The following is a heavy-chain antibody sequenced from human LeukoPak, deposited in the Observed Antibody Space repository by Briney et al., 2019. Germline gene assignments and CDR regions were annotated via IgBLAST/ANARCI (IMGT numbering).Heavy chain of an antibody. J-gene: IGHJ4*02. Sequence: GGSLRLSCAASGFTFSSFSMNWVRQAPGKGLEWVSSISSSSTYIYYADSVKGRFTISRDNSKNTLYLQMNSLRAEDTAVYYCAKVDYDSSGYYEDFDYWGQGTLVTVSS. CDR2: ISSSSTYI. D-gene: IGHD3-22*01. CDR1: GFTFSSFS. V-gene: IGHV3-21*04. CDR3: AKVDYDSSGYYEDFDY.